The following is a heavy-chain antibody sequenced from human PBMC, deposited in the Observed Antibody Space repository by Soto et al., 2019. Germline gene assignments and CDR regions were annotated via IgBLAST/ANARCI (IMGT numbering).Heavy chain of an antibody. D-gene: IGHD2-2*01. J-gene: IGHJ6*03. V-gene: IGHV4-59*08. CDR2: IYYSGST. CDR1: GGSISSYY. Sequence: SETLSLTCTVSGGSISSYYWSWIRQPPGKGLEWIGYIYYSGSTNYNPSLKSRVTISVDTSKNQFSLKLSSVTAADTAVYYCARYHCSSTSCSPNRYYYYMDVWGKGTTVTVSS. CDR3: ARYHCSSTSCSPNRYYYYMDV.